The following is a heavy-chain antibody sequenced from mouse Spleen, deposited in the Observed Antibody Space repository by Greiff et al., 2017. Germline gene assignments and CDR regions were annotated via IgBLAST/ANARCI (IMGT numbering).Heavy chain of an antibody. Sequence: VQLQESGAELVKPGASVKISCKASGYAFSSYWMNWVQQRPGKGLEWIGQIYPGDGDTTSNGKFKGKATLTADKSSSTAYMQLSSLTSEDSAVYFCARDYGSSYWYFDVWGAGTTVTVSS. CDR3: ARDYGSSYWYFDV. V-gene: IGHV1-80*01. D-gene: IGHD1-1*01. J-gene: IGHJ1*01. CDR1: GYAFSSYW. CDR2: IYPGDGDT.